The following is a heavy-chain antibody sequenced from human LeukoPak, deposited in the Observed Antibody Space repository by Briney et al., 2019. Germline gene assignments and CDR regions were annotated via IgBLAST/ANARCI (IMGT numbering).Heavy chain of an antibody. CDR1: GYTFTSYY. Sequence: ASVKVSCKASGYTFTSYYMHWVGQAPGQGLEWMGIINPSGGSTSYAQKFQGRVTMTRDTSTSTVYMELSSLRSEDTAVYYCARDRRRGYYYGSGSGFDYWGQGTLVTVSS. J-gene: IGHJ4*02. V-gene: IGHV1-46*01. CDR3: ARDRRRGYYYGSGSGFDY. CDR2: INPSGGST. D-gene: IGHD3-10*01.